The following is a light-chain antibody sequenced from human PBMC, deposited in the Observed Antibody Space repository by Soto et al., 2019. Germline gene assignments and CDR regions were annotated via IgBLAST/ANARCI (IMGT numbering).Light chain of an antibody. Sequence: QSVLTQPPSASGTPGQRVTISCSGSSSNIGSNYVYWYQQLPGTAPKLLIYRNNQRPSGVPDRFSGSKSGTSASLAISGLRSEHEADYYPAARENTLIGVVFGGGTKLTVL. CDR3: AARENTLIGVV. CDR1: SSNIGSNY. J-gene: IGLJ2*01. V-gene: IGLV1-47*01. CDR2: RNN.